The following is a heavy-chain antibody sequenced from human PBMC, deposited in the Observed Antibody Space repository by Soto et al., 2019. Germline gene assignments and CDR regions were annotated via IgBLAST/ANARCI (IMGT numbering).Heavy chain of an antibody. J-gene: IGHJ5*02. V-gene: IGHV3-23*01. D-gene: IGHD3-10*01. CDR3: AKDGGPFPGIDWFDP. CDR2: ISGSGGST. CDR1: GFTFSSYA. Sequence: GGSLRLSCAASGFTFSSYAMSWVRQAPGKGLEWVSAISGSGGSTYYADSVKGRFTISRDNSKNTLYLQMNSLRAEDTAVYYCAKDGGPFPGIDWFDPWGQGTLVTVSS.